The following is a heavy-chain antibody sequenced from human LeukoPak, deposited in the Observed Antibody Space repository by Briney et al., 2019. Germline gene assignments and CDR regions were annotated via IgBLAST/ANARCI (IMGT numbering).Heavy chain of an antibody. Sequence: GGSLRLSCAASGFTFDDYATHWVRQAPGKGLEWVSGISWNSGSIGYADSVKGRFTISRDNAKNSLYLQMNSLRAEDTALYYCAQSGGYDDYWGQGTLVTVSS. CDR2: ISWNSGSI. CDR1: GFTFDDYA. V-gene: IGHV3-9*01. D-gene: IGHD5-12*01. CDR3: AQSGGYDDY. J-gene: IGHJ4*02.